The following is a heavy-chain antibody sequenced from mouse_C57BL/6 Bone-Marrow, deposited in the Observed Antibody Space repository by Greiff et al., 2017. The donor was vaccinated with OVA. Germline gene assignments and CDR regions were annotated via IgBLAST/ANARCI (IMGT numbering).Heavy chain of an antibody. CDR1: GFNIKDDY. Sequence: DVQLQESGAELVRPGASVKLSCTASGFNIKDDYMHWVKQRPEQGLEWIGWLDPENGDTEYASKFQGKATITADTSSNTAYLQLSSLTSEDTAVYYCTTFYYGNWFAYWGQGTLVTVSA. J-gene: IGHJ3*01. CDR3: TTFYYGNWFAY. D-gene: IGHD2-1*01. CDR2: LDPENGDT. V-gene: IGHV14-4*01.